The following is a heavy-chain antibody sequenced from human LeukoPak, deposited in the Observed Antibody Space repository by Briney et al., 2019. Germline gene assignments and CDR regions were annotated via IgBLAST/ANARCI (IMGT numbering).Heavy chain of an antibody. J-gene: IGHJ4*02. CDR3: ASQRRYCSSTSCYHPFDY. V-gene: IGHV3-33*01. CDR1: GFTFSSYG. D-gene: IGHD2-2*01. CDR2: IWYDGSNK. Sequence: PGGSLRLSCAASGFTFSSYGMHWVRQAPGKGLEWVAVIWYDGSNKYYADSVKGRFTISRDNSKNTLYLQMNSLRAEDTAVYYCASQRRYCSSTSCYHPFDYWGQGTLVTFSS.